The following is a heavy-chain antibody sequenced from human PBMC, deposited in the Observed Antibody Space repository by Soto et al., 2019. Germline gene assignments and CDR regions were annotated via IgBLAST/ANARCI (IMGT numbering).Heavy chain of an antibody. Sequence: SVKVSCKASGGTFSSYAISWVRQAPGQGLEWMGGIIPIFGTANYAQKFQGRVTITADESTSTAYMELSSLRSVDTAVYYCARDRGISRNYFDYWGQGTLVTVSS. CDR3: ARDRGISRNYFDY. J-gene: IGHJ4*02. CDR1: GGTFSSYA. CDR2: IIPIFGTA. V-gene: IGHV1-69*13. D-gene: IGHD3-10*01.